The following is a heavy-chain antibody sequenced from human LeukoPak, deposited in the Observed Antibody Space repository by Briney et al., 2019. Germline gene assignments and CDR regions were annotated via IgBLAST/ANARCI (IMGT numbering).Heavy chain of an antibody. CDR3: ARGLPWGQNSLYGMDV. D-gene: IGHD7-27*01. CDR1: GYTFTSYG. Sequence: GASVKVSCKASGYTFTSYGVSWVRQAPGQGLEWMGWISAYNGNTNYAQKVQARVTMTRDTSTSTAYMELRSLRSDDTAVDYCARGLPWGQNSLYGMDVWGQGTTVTVSS. J-gene: IGHJ6*02. CDR2: ISAYNGNT. V-gene: IGHV1-18*01.